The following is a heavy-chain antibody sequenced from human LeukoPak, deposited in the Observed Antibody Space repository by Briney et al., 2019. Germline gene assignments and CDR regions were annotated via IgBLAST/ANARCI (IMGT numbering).Heavy chain of an antibody. CDR1: GGSISSSSYY. D-gene: IGHD2-21*02. CDR3: ASEVVTSIEYFQH. CDR2: IYYSGST. Sequence: SETLSLTCTVSGGSISSSSYYWGWIRQPPGKGLEWIGSIYYSGSTYYNPSLKGRVTISVDTSKNQFSLKLRSVTAADTAVYYCASEVVTSIEYFQHWGQGTLVTVSS. V-gene: IGHV4-39*07. J-gene: IGHJ1*01.